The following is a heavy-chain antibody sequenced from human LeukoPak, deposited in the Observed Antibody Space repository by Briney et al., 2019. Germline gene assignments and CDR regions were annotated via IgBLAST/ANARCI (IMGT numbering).Heavy chain of an antibody. D-gene: IGHD2-2*02. V-gene: IGHV4-34*01. CDR1: GGSFSGYY. CDR3: ARDLVRRSSTSCYNYGMDV. Sequence: SETLSLTCAVYGGSFSGYYWSWIRQPPGKGLEWIGEINHSGSTNYNPSLKSRVTISVDTSKNQFSLKLSSVTAADTAVYYCARDLVRRSSTSCYNYGMDVWGQGTTVTVSS. CDR2: INHSGST. J-gene: IGHJ6*02.